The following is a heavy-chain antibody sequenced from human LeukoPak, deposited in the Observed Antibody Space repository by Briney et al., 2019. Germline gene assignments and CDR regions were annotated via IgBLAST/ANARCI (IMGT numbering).Heavy chain of an antibody. CDR3: ARDMGITGADDL. Sequence: GGSLRLSCAASGFTFSDYSYTWTRQAPGKGLEWVAYIRKDGYRIYYGDSVKGRFTISRDNAQNSVYLQMNSLRVEDTALYFCARDMGITGADDLWGQGILVTVAS. D-gene: IGHD6-13*01. CDR1: GFTFSDYS. CDR2: IRKDGYRI. J-gene: IGHJ5*02. V-gene: IGHV3-48*04.